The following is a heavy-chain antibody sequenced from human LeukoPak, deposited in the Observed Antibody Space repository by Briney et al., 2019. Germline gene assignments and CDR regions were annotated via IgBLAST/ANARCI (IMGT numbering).Heavy chain of an antibody. V-gene: IGHV3-23*01. J-gene: IGHJ4*02. CDR3: ARDRHYYDSSGYYPY. D-gene: IGHD3-22*01. CDR2: MSGGGGST. Sequence: GGSLRLSCAASGFTFSSYAMIWVRQAPGKGLEWVSGMSGGGGSTYYADSVKGRFTISRDNSKNTLYLRMNSLRAEDTAVYYCARDRHYYDSSGYYPYWGQGTLVTVSS. CDR1: GFTFSSYA.